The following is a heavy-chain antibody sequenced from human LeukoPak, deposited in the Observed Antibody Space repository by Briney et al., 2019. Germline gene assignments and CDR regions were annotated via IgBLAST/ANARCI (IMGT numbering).Heavy chain of an antibody. CDR1: GGSSSGYY. D-gene: IGHD3-22*01. CDR2: INHSGST. CDR3: ARGRSYYYDSSARFLDY. Sequence: SETLSLTCAVYGGSSSGYYWSWIRQPPGKGLEWIGEINHSGSTNYNPSLKSRVTISVDTSKNQFSLKLSSVTAADTAVYYCARGRSYYYDSSARFLDYWGQGTLVTVSS. J-gene: IGHJ4*02. V-gene: IGHV4-34*01.